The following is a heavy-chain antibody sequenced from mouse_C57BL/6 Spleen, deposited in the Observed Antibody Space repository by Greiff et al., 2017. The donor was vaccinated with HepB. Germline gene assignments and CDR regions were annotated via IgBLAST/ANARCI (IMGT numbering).Heavy chain of an antibody. CDR1: GYSITSGYY. V-gene: IGHV3-6*01. J-gene: IGHJ1*03. D-gene: IGHD1-1*01. Sequence: EVKLQESGPGLVKPSQSLSLTCSVTGYSITSGYYWNWIRQFPGNKLEWMGYISYDGSNNYNPSLKNRISITRDTSKNQFFLKLNSVTTEDTATYYCAREFVTTVVADWYFDVWGTGTTVTVSA. CDR2: ISYDGSN. CDR3: AREFVTTVVADWYFDV.